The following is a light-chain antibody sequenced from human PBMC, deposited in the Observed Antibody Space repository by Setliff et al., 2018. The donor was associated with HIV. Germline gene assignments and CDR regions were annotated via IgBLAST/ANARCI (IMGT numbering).Light chain of an antibody. Sequence: QSALTRPASVPGSLGQSITISCTGTSSDVGYYNYISWYQQYPGKAPKLTIYDVSDRPSGVSNRFSGSKSGNTASLTISGLQAEDEADYYCSSYTTTSTYVFGTGTKVTVL. CDR2: DVS. J-gene: IGLJ1*01. CDR1: SSDVGYYNY. V-gene: IGLV2-14*03. CDR3: SSYTTTSTYV.